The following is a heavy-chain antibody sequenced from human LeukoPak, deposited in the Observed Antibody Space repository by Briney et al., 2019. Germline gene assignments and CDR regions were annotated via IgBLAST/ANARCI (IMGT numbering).Heavy chain of an antibody. CDR3: ARRFLRRWFDP. D-gene: IGHD3-10*01. V-gene: IGHV4-34*01. J-gene: IGHJ5*02. CDR2: INHSGST. CDR1: GASFIGYY. Sequence: SETLSLTCAVYGASFIGYYWSWLRHPPGKGLEWIGEINHSGSTNYNPSLKSRVTISVDTSKNQFSLKLSAVTAADTAVYYWARRFLRRWFDPWGQGTLVTVSS.